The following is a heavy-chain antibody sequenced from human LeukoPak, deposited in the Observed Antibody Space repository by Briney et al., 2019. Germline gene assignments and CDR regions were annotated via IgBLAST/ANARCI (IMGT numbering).Heavy chain of an antibody. Sequence: GGSLRLSCAASGFTFSSYNMIWVRQAPGKGLEWVSSISSSASDIYYTDSVKGRFTISRDNAKNSLYLQMNSLRAEDTAVYYCARATLDSFFDPWGQGTLVTVSS. V-gene: IGHV3-21*06. CDR3: ARATLDSFFDP. D-gene: IGHD2-21*01. J-gene: IGHJ5*02. CDR2: ISSSASDI. CDR1: GFTFSSYN.